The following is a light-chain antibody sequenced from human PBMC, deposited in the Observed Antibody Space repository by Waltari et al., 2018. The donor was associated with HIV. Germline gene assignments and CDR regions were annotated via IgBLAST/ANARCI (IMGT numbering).Light chain of an antibody. V-gene: IGKV3-11*01. CDR3: QQRSNWPPIFT. CDR2: DAS. J-gene: IGKJ3*01. CDR1: QSVSSY. Sequence: DIVLTQSPATLSLSPGERATPSCRASQSVSSYLACYQQKPGQAPRLLISDASNRATGVPARFSGSGSGTDFTLTISSLEPEDFAVYYCQQRSNWPPIFTFGPGTKVDIK.